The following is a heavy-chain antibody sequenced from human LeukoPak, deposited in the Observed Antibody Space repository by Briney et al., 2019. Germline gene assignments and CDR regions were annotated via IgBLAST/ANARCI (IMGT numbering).Heavy chain of an antibody. CDR2: ISSSGSTI. V-gene: IGHV3-48*03. Sequence: GGSLRLSCAASGFTFSSSEMNWVRQAPGQGLEWVSYISSSGSTIYYADSVKGRFTISRDNAKNSLYLQMNSLRAEDTAAYYCARVGIAVAGGFDYWGQGTLVTVSS. CDR3: ARVGIAVAGGFDY. D-gene: IGHD6-19*01. J-gene: IGHJ4*02. CDR1: GFTFSSSE.